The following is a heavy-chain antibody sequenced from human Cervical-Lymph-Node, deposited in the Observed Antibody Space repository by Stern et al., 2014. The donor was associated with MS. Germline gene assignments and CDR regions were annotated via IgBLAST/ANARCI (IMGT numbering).Heavy chain of an antibody. CDR2: IIPMLDLP. V-gene: IGHV1-69*09. J-gene: IGHJ4*02. D-gene: IGHD2-15*01. CDR1: GGTFNTYT. CDR3: ARPRGREAASALDY. Sequence: QVHLVESGAEVKKPGSSVRVSCKASGGTFNTYTVYWVRQAPGQGLEWMGKIIPMLDLPVYAQRFQGRVTITLDKSTSTAYIDLNSLTSEDTAVYYCARPRGREAASALDYWGQGTLVTVSS.